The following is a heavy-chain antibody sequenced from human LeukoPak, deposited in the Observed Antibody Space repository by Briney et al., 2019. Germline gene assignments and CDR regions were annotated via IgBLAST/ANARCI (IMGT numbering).Heavy chain of an antibody. V-gene: IGHV3-48*03. Sequence: GGSLRLSCAASGFTFSRYEMHWVRQGPGKELEWISYITTSGSNTIYADSVRGRFTISRDNAKNSLHLQMNSLRADDTAVYYCAREGASGSGSFAFDIWGQGTMVTVSA. CDR1: GFTFSRYE. J-gene: IGHJ3*02. D-gene: IGHD3-10*01. CDR2: ITTSGSNT. CDR3: AREGASGSGSFAFDI.